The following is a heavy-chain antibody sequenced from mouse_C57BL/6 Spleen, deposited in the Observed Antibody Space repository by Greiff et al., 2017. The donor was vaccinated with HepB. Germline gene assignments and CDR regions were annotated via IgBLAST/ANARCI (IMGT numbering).Heavy chain of an antibody. V-gene: IGHV1-80*01. CDR2: IYPGDGDT. D-gene: IGHD2-4*01. CDR1: GYAFSSYW. Sequence: QVQLQQSGAELVKPGASVKISCKASGYAFSSYWMNWVKQRPGKGLEWIGQIYPGDGDTNYNGKFKGKATLTEDKSSSTAYMQLSSLTSEDSAVYVCARGADDYRAMDYWGQGTSVTVSS. J-gene: IGHJ4*01. CDR3: ARGADDYRAMDY.